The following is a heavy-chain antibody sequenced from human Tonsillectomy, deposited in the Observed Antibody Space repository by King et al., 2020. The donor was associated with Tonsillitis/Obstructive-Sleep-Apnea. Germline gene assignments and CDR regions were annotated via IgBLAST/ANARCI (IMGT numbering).Heavy chain of an antibody. V-gene: IGHV3-9*01. Sequence: VQLVESGGGLVQPGRSLRLSCAASGFTFDDYAMHWVRQAPGKGLEGVSGINWTSGNIGYADSVKGRFTISRDNAKNSLYLQMNSLRAEDTSLYYCAKEAGGSSSQEYYFYYMDVWGKGTPVTVSS. D-gene: IGHD6-6*01. CDR2: INWTSGNI. CDR1: GFTFDDYA. J-gene: IGHJ6*03. CDR3: AKEAGGSSSQEYYFYYMDV.